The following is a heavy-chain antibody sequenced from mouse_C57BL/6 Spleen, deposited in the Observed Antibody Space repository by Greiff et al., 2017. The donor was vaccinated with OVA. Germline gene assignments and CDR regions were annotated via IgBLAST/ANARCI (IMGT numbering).Heavy chain of an antibody. Sequence: EVQLVESGGGLVKPGGSLKLSCAASGFTFSDYGMHWVRQAPEKGLEWVAYISSGSSTIYYADTVKGRFTISRDNAKNTLFLKMTSLRSEDTAMYYCARRANWDEFDYWGQGTTLTVSS. D-gene: IGHD4-1*01. CDR2: ISSGSSTI. V-gene: IGHV5-17*01. CDR1: GFTFSDYG. J-gene: IGHJ2*01. CDR3: ARRANWDEFDY.